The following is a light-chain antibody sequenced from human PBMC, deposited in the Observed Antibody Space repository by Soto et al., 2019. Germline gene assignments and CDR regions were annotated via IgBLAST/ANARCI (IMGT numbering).Light chain of an antibody. CDR2: GAS. CDR3: QQYNDWPPLT. V-gene: IGKV3-15*01. Sequence: EVGMAQSPDILSVSPGGRATLSCRASQSVRSNLAWYQQKPGQAPRLLIYGASTRATGIPARFRGSGSGTEFTLTISSLQSEDFAVYYCQQYNDWPPLTFGGGTKVEIK. CDR1: QSVRSN. J-gene: IGKJ4*01.